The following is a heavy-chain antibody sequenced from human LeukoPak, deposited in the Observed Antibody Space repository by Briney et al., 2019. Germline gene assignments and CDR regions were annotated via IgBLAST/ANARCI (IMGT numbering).Heavy chain of an antibody. CDR1: GFTVSGTY. Sequence: GGSLRLSCAASGFTVSGTYMSWVRQAAGKGWEWVSTVFDAGRTTYADSVKGRFTISRDNYKNTLFLQMKSLRADDTAVYYCAGATKWLAHDFWGQGTLVTVSS. D-gene: IGHD6-19*01. CDR3: AGATKWLAHDF. J-gene: IGHJ4*02. V-gene: IGHV3-53*01. CDR2: VFDAGRT.